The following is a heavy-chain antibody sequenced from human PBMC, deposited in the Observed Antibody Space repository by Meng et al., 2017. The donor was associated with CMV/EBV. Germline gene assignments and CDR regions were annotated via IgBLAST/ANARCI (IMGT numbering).Heavy chain of an antibody. V-gene: IGHV2-5*01. CDR2: IYWNDDK. Sequence: SGPTLVKPTQTLTLTYTFSGFPLSTRGVGVGWLRQPPGKDLEWLALIYWNDDKRYSPSLKSRLTITKDTPKIQVVLTMNTMDPVDTATYSRAHSYQYYDFWSGYSFDYWGQGTLVTVSS. CDR1: GFPLSTRGVG. D-gene: IGHD3-3*01. J-gene: IGHJ4*02. CDR3: AHSYQYYDFWSGYSFDY.